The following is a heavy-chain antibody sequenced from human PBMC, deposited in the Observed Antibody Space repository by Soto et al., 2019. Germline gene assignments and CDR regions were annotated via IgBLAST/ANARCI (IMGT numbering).Heavy chain of an antibody. CDR3: ARALTLPASNWFDP. CDR2: IIPIFGTA. V-gene: IGHV1-69*12. CDR1: GGTFSSYA. J-gene: IGHJ5*02. D-gene: IGHD2-15*01. Sequence: QVQLVQSGAEVKKPGSSVKVSCKASGGTFSSYAISWVRQAPGQGLEWMGGIIPIFGTANYAQKFQGRVTITADESTSTAYRELSSLRSEDTAVYYCARALTLPASNWFDPWGQGTLVTVSS.